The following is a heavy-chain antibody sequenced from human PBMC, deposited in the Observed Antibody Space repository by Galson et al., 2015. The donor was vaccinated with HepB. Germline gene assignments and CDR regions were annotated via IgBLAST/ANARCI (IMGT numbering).Heavy chain of an antibody. CDR2: ISHNGGAT. CDR3: VKEDILTGYSVGSFHF. J-gene: IGHJ3*01. Sequence: SLRLSCAGSGFRFHYYALHWVRQAPGKGLEFVSGISHNGGATKFADSVRDRFTISRDNSKNTMYLQMNSLRTEDTAVYYCVKEDILTGYSVGSFHFWGRGTVVTVSS. D-gene: IGHD3-9*01. CDR1: GFRFHYYA. V-gene: IGHV3-64D*06.